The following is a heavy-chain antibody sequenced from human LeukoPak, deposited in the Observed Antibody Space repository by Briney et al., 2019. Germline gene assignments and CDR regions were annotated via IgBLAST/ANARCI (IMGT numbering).Heavy chain of an antibody. CDR2: LSSGDTS. D-gene: IGHD4-17*01. J-gene: IGHJ3*02. V-gene: IGHV3-53*01. CDR3: ARGTTVTSFDGFDI. CDR1: GFTVNSNY. Sequence: EGSLRLSCAASGFTVNSNYMNWVRQTPGKGLEWVSVLSSGDTSFYTDSVKGRFTVSRDNSKNTVYLQMNSLRAEDTAVYYCARGTTVTSFDGFDIWGQGTMVTVSS.